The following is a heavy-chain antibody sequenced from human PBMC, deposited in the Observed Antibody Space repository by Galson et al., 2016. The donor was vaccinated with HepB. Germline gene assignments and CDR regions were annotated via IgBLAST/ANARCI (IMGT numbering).Heavy chain of an antibody. Sequence: SETLSLTCTVSGGSIRSTTYCWAWIRQPPGKGLEWIGSVSYSGDTYYKPSLKSRVTMSVDTSKNQFSLRLNSVTAADTAVYYCARTPTAEFWSGYYRCYFYYWGQGTLVTVSS. CDR2: VSYSGDT. V-gene: IGHV4-39*01. CDR1: GGSIRSTTYC. D-gene: IGHD3-3*01. CDR3: ARTPTAEFWSGYYRCYFYY. J-gene: IGHJ4*02.